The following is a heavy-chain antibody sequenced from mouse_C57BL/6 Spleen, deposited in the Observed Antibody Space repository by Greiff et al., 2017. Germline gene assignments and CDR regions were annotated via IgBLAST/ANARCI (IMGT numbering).Heavy chain of an antibody. CDR3: ARHEDYYGRGYFDV. V-gene: IGHV5-6*01. J-gene: IGHJ1*03. CDR1: GFTFSSYG. D-gene: IGHD1-1*01. Sequence: EVMLVESGGDLVKPGGSPKLSCAASGFTFSSYGMSWVRQTPDKRLEWVATISSGGSYTYYPDSVKGRFTISRDNAKNTLYLQMSSLKSEDTAMYYCARHEDYYGRGYFDVWGTGTTVTVSS. CDR2: ISSGGSYT.